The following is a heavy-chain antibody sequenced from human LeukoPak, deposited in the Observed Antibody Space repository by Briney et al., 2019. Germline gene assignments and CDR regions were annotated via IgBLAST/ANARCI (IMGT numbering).Heavy chain of an antibody. CDR1: GFTFSSYS. CDR2: ISSSSSTI. V-gene: IGHV3-48*01. CDR3: ARDTDRQYYYYMDV. J-gene: IGHJ6*03. Sequence: PGGSLRLSCAASGFTFSSYSMLWVRQAPGKGLEWVSYISSSSSTIYYADSVKGRFTISRDNAKNSLYLQMNSLRAEDTAVYYCARDTDRQYYYYMDVWGKGTTVTVSS.